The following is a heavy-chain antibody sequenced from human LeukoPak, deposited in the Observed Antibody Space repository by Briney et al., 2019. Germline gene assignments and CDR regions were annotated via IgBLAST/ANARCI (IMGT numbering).Heavy chain of an antibody. D-gene: IGHD3-16*01. Sequence: AASVKVSCKASGGTFSSYAISWVRQAPGQGLEWMGGIIPIFGTANYAQKFQGRVTITADESTSTAYMELSSLRSDDTAVYFCARDTSEGDYAWWFDPWGQGTLVTVAS. V-gene: IGHV1-69*13. CDR1: GGTFSSYA. J-gene: IGHJ5*02. CDR3: ARDTSEGDYAWWFDP. CDR2: IIPIFGTA.